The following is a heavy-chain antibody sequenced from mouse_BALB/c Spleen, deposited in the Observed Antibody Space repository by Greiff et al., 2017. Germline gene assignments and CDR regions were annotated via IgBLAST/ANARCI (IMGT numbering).Heavy chain of an antibody. J-gene: IGHJ2*01. Sequence: QVQLQQSAAELARPGASVKMSCKASGYTFTSYTMHWVKQRPGQGLEWIGYINPSSGYTEYNQKFKDKTTLTADKSSSTAYMQLSSLTSEDSAVYYCARLGYGNLDYWGQGTTLTVSS. V-gene: IGHV1-4*02. CDR1: GYTFTSYT. CDR2: INPSSGYT. CDR3: ARLGYGNLDY. D-gene: IGHD2-1*01.